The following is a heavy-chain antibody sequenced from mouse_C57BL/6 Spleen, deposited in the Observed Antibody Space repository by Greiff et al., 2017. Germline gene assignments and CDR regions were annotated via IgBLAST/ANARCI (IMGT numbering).Heavy chain of an antibody. CDR2: IDPEDGDT. J-gene: IGHJ3*01. V-gene: IGHV14-1*01. Sequence: VTLKESGAELVRPGASVKLSCTASGFNIKDYYMHWVKQRPEQGLEWIGRIDPEDGDTEYAPKFQGKATMTADTSSNTASLQLSSLTSEDTAVYYCTTGDYGAWFAYWGQGTLVTVSA. CDR3: TTGDYGAWFAY. CDR1: GFNIKDYY. D-gene: IGHD2-4*01.